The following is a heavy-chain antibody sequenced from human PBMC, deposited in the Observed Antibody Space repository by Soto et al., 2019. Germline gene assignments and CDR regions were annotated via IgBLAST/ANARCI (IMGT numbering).Heavy chain of an antibody. V-gene: IGHV5-10-1*01. D-gene: IGHD5-18*01. J-gene: IGHJ6*02. CDR2: VDPSHSST. CDR3: SGNSKCGDHYSFYRFAL. CDR1: GYRFTTYW. Sequence: GESLKISCRSSGYRFTTYWINWVRQMPGKGPEWIGRVDPSHSSTKYSPSFQGHVTISADKTIGTAYLQWSSLKASDTATYYCSGNSKCGDHYSFYRFALLGQGTTVTVSS.